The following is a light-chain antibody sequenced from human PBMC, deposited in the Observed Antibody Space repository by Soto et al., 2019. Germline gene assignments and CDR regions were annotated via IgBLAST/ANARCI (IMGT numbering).Light chain of an antibody. V-gene: IGKV3-20*01. Sequence: ELVLTQSPGTLSLSPGERATLSCRASQTVNNNYLAWYQQIPGQAPRLLIYRTSNRATGIPDRFSGSGSGTDFTLTISRLEPEDFAVYWCQQYDSSPRTFGQGTKVDIK. J-gene: IGKJ1*01. CDR2: RTS. CDR3: QQYDSSPRT. CDR1: QTVNNNY.